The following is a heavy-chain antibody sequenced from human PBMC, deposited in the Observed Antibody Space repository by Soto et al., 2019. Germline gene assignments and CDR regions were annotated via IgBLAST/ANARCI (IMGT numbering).Heavy chain of an antibody. Sequence: PGGSLRLSCASSGFTFSSYAMILVRQAPGKGLEWVSAISGSGGSTYYADSVKGRFTISRDNSKNTLYLQMNSLRAEDTAVYYCARDQGYSNDYWGQGTLVTVSS. CDR3: ARDQGYSNDY. D-gene: IGHD4-4*01. CDR2: ISGSGGST. V-gene: IGHV3-23*01. CDR1: GFTFSSYA. J-gene: IGHJ4*02.